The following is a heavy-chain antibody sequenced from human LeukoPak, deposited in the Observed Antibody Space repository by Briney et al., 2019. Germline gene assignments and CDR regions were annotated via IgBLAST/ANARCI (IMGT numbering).Heavy chain of an antibody. CDR1: AGSSSGYY. J-gene: IGHJ2*01. CDR2: INHSGGT. D-gene: IGHD1-26*01. Sequence: SETLSLTCAVSAGSSSGYYWGWIRQPPGKGLEWIGEINHSGGTNYNPSLKSQVSISLDTSSNQFSLKLSSVTAADMAVYYCARGRLGYFDLWGRGSLATVSS. V-gene: IGHV4-34*01. CDR3: ARGRLGYFDL.